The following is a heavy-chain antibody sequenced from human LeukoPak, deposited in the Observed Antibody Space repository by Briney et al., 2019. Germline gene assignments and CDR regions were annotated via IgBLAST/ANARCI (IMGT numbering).Heavy chain of an antibody. J-gene: IGHJ4*02. Sequence: GGSLRLSCAASGFTFSSYSMNWVRQAPGKGLEWVSSISSSSSYIYYADSVKGRFTISRDNAKNSLYLQMNSLRVEDTAVYYCARVVLSGSSWDYWGQGTLVTVSS. D-gene: IGHD1-26*01. CDR3: ARVVLSGSSWDY. CDR1: GFTFSSYS. CDR2: ISSSSSYI. V-gene: IGHV3-21*01.